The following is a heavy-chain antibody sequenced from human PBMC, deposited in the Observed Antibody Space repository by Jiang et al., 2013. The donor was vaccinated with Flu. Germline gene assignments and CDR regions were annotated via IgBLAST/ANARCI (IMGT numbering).Heavy chain of an antibody. V-gene: IGHV4-39*01. D-gene: IGHD2-2*02. CDR2: IYYSGST. Sequence: LLKPSETLSLTCTVSGGSISSSSYYWGWIRQPPGKGLEWIGSIYYSGSTYYNPSLKSRVTISVDTSKNQFSLKLSSVTAADTAVYYCAVYYCSSTSCYTGFDYWGQGTLVTVSS. J-gene: IGHJ4*02. CDR1: GGSISSSSYY. CDR3: AVYYCSSTSCYTGFDY.